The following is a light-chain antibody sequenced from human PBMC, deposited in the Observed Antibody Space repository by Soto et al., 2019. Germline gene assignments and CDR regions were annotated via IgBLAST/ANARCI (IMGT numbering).Light chain of an antibody. CDR3: QQFGSSQYT. J-gene: IGKJ2*01. CDR2: GAS. CDR1: QSVGSTD. V-gene: IGKV3-20*01. Sequence: EIVLTQSPGTLSLSPGQRATLSCRASQSVGSTDLAWYQQKPGQAPRLLIYGASNMATGIPDRFSGSGSGTDFTLTISRLEPEDFAVYYCQQFGSSQYTFGQGTKLEIK.